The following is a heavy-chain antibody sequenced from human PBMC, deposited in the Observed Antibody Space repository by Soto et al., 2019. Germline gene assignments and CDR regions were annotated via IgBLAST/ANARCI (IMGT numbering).Heavy chain of an antibody. Sequence: QVQLQESGPGQVTPSQTLSLTCTVSGGSISSGGYYWSWIRQYPGKGLEWIGYSYYSGSTYYNPSLKSRVTLSLDTSQNQFSLRLRSVTAADTAVYYCASGHYGSGSASPDAFDIWGQGTLVTVSS. D-gene: IGHD3-10*01. J-gene: IGHJ3*02. CDR2: SYYSGST. CDR1: GGSISSGGYY. CDR3: ASGHYGSGSASPDAFDI. V-gene: IGHV4-31*03.